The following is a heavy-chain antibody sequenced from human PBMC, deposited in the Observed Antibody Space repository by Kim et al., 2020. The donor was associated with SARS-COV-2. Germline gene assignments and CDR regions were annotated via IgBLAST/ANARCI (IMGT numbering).Heavy chain of an antibody. J-gene: IGHJ6*02. Sequence: GESLKISCKGSGYSFTSYWISWVRQMPGKGLEWMGRIDPSDSYTNYSPSFQGHVTISADKSISTAYLQWSSLKASDTAMYYCARHQWGSTSCYTLHCYYYYGMDVWGQGTTVTVSS. CDR3: ARHQWGSTSCYTLHCYYYYGMDV. V-gene: IGHV5-10-1*01. D-gene: IGHD2-2*02. CDR2: IDPSDSYT. CDR1: GYSFTSYW.